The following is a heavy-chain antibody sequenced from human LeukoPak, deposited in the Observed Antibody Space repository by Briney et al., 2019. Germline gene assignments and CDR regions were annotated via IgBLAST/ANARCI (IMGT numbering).Heavy chain of an antibody. CDR3: ARDSPYDSSGYYLDY. J-gene: IGHJ4*02. D-gene: IGHD3-22*01. CDR1: GYTFTSYG. V-gene: IGHV1-18*01. Sequence: ASVKVSCKASGYTFTSYGISWVRQAPGQGLEWMGWISAYNGNTNYAQKLQGRVTMTTDTSTSTAYMELRSLRSDDTAVYCCARDSPYDSSGYYLDYWGQGTLVTVSS. CDR2: ISAYNGNT.